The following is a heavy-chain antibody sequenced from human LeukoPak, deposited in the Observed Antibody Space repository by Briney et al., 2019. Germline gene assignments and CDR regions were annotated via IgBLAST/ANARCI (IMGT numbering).Heavy chain of an antibody. D-gene: IGHD3-9*01. Sequence: ASVKVSCKASGYTFTSYYMHWVRQAPGQGLEWMGIINPSGGSTSYAQKFQGRVTMTRDMSTSTVYMELSSLRSGDTAVYYCARARRHYDILTGYYPVWFDPWGQGTLVTVSS. CDR1: GYTFTSYY. J-gene: IGHJ5*02. CDR3: ARARRHYDILTGYYPVWFDP. V-gene: IGHV1-46*01. CDR2: INPSGGST.